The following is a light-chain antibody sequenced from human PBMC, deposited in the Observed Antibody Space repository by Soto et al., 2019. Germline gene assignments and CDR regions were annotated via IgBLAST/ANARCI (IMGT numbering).Light chain of an antibody. CDR2: GAS. Sequence: IALTQSPGTMSLSPGERATLSCRASQIVSNNFLAWYQQNPGQSPRPLIYGASNRATGIPERFSGSGSGTDFTLTISSLEPGGFAVYFCQQYGISGTFGQGTKVDIK. CDR1: QIVSNNF. V-gene: IGKV3-20*01. J-gene: IGKJ1*01. CDR3: QQYGISGT.